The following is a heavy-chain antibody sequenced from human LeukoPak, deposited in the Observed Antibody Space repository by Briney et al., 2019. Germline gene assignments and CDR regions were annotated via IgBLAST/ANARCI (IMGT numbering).Heavy chain of an antibody. CDR1: GGSISSYY. J-gene: IGHJ6*02. CDR2: IYTSGST. V-gene: IGHV4-4*07. CDR3: ARDSGDDFWSGYLLYGMDV. Sequence: SETLSLTCTVPGGSISSYYWSWIRQPAGKGLEWIGRIYTSGSTNYNPSLKSRVTMSVDTSKNQFSLKLSSVTAADTAVYYCARDSGDDFWSGYLLYGMDVWGQGTTVTVSS. D-gene: IGHD3-3*01.